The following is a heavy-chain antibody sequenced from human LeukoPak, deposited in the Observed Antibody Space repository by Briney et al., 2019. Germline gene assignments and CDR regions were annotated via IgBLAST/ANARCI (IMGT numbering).Heavy chain of an antibody. CDR3: ARGGTDSCGYFPLFGD. Sequence: GASVKVSCKASGGTFSSYAISWVRQAPGQGLEWMGGIIPIFGTANYAQKFQGRVTITTDESTSTAYMELSSLRSEDTAVYYCARGGTDSCGYFPLFGDWGQGTMVTVSS. V-gene: IGHV1-69*05. CDR2: IIPIFGTA. J-gene: IGHJ3*01. CDR1: GGTFSSYA. D-gene: IGHD3-22*01.